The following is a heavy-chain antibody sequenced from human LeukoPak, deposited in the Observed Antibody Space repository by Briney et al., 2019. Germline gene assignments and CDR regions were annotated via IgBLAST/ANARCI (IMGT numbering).Heavy chain of an antibody. Sequence: SETLSLTCTVSGGSISSYYWSWIRQPPGKGLEWIGYIYYSGSTNYNPSLKSRVTISVDTSKNQFSLKLSSVTAADTAVYYCARGALNYYDSSGYYYSNGMDVWGQGTTVTVSS. J-gene: IGHJ6*02. CDR1: GGSISSYY. CDR2: IYYSGST. D-gene: IGHD3-22*01. CDR3: ARGALNYYDSSGYYYSNGMDV. V-gene: IGHV4-59*12.